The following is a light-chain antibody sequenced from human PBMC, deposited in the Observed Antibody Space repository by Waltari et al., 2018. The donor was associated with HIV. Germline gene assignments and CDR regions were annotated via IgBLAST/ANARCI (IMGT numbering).Light chain of an antibody. CDR3: QHSFNAPRS. CDR2: GAS. J-gene: IGKJ2*01. CDR1: QSISRY. V-gene: IGKV1-39*01. Sequence: LSASVGDRVTITCRASQSISRYLVWYQQKTGKAPKLLIYGASSLQSGVPSRFSGSGSGTDFTLTISSLQPEDFATYYCQHSFNAPRSVGQGTKLEIK.